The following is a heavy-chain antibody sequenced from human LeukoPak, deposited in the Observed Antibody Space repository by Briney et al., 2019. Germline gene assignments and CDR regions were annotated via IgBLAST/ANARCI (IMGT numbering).Heavy chain of an antibody. Sequence: PGGSLRLSCAASGLTLSSHEINWVRQAPGKGLEWVSYSSSSGTTIYYADSVKGRFTISRDNAKNSVYLQMNSLRAEDTAVYYCASSFLILDYWGQGTLVIVSS. D-gene: IGHD3-3*01. V-gene: IGHV3-48*03. CDR1: GLTLSSHE. CDR2: SSSSGTTI. CDR3: ASSFLILDY. J-gene: IGHJ4*02.